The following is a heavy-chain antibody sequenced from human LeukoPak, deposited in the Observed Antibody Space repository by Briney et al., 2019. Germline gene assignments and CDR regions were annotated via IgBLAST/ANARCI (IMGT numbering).Heavy chain of an antibody. CDR2: INHSGST. J-gene: IGHJ4*02. V-gene: IGHV4-34*01. Sequence: PSETLSLTCTVYGGSFSGYYWSWIRQPPGKGLEWIGEINHSGSTNYNPSLKSRVTISIGTSKNQFSLKLSSVTAADTAVYYCARRPTGGLDYWGQGTLVTVSS. CDR3: ARRPTGGLDY. CDR1: GGSFSGYY. D-gene: IGHD3-16*01.